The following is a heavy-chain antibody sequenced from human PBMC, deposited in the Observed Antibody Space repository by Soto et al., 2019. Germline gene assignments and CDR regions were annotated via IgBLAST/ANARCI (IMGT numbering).Heavy chain of an antibody. CDR3: ARAFSSGWSNYGDGLPV. D-gene: IGHD6-19*01. Sequence: QVQLVESGGGVVQPGRSLRLSCTSSGFTFHNYGLHWVRQAPGKGLEWVAVIWNDGSNKFYADSVKGRFTISRDNSKNMRDLQMSSLSAEDTGVYYCARAFSSGWSNYGDGLPVWGPGTTVTVSS. CDR2: IWNDGSNK. CDR1: GFTFHNYG. J-gene: IGHJ6*02. V-gene: IGHV3-33*01.